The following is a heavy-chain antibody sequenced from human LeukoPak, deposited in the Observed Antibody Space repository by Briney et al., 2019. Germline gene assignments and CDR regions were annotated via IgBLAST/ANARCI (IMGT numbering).Heavy chain of an antibody. CDR2: IIPIFGTA. CDR1: GGTFSSYA. V-gene: IGHV1-69*05. CDR3: AVSAAAAYYDAFDI. Sequence: GASVTVSCKASGGTFSSYAISWVRQAPGQGLEWMGGIIPIFGTANYAQKFQGRVTITTDESTSTAYMELSSLRSEDTAVYYCAVSAAAAYYDAFDIWGQGTMVTVSS. J-gene: IGHJ3*02. D-gene: IGHD6-13*01.